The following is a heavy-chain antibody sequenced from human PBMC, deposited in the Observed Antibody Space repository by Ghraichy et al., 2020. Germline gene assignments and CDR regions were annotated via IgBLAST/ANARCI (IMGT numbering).Heavy chain of an antibody. V-gene: IGHV3-23*01. CDR2: ISGSGGST. J-gene: IGHJ4*02. CDR3: AKDGGEGGVVILYYFDY. Sequence: GGSLRLSCAASGFTFSSYAMSWVRQAPGKGLEWVSAISGSGGSTYYADSVKGRFTISRDNSKNTLYLQMNSLRAEDTAVYYCAKDGGEGGVVILYYFDYWGQGTLVTVSS. D-gene: IGHD3-16*01. CDR1: GFTFSSYA.